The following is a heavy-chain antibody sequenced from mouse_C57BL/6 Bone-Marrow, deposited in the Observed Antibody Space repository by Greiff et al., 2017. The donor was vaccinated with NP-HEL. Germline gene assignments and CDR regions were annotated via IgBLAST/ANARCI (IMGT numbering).Heavy chain of an antibody. CDR3: ERGRRGNCDSNWYDY. CDR1: GFTFSSYA. J-gene: IGHJ3*01. CDR2: ISDGGSYT. V-gene: IGHV5-4*03. D-gene: IGHD2-5*01. Sequence: EVKVVESGGGLVKPGGSLKLSCAASGFTFSSYAMSWVRQTPEKRLEWVATISDGGSYTNYPDNVKGRFTISRDNAKNNLYLQMSHLKSEDTAMYYCERGRRGNCDSNWYDYWGQGTLVTVSA.